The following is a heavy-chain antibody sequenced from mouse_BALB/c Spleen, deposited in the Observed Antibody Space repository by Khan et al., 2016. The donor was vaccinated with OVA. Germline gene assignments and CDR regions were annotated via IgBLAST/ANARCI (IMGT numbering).Heavy chain of an antibody. J-gene: IGHJ4*01. Sequence: QIQLVQSGPELKKPGETVKISCKASGYTFTNYGMNWVKQSPGKALKWMGWINTYTGEPTYADDFKGRFAFSLETSDSTAYLQINNLKNEDTATYFGARPPYFSYTLDYWGQGTSVTVSS. D-gene: IGHD2-10*01. V-gene: IGHV9-3-1*01. CDR3: ARPPYFSYTLDY. CDR1: GYTFTNYG. CDR2: INTYTGEP.